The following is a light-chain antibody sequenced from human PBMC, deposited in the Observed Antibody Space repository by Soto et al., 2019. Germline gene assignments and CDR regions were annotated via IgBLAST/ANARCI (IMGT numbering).Light chain of an antibody. CDR1: SSDVGSYTL. V-gene: IGLV2-14*02. Sequence: QSALTQPASVSGSPGQSITISCTGTSSDVGSYTLVSWYQQHPGKAPKLMIYEVSNRPSGVSNRFSGSKSGNTASLTISGLQAEDEADYYCSSYTSSSTLEVFGGGTKLTVL. CDR2: EVS. J-gene: IGLJ3*02. CDR3: SSYTSSSTLEV.